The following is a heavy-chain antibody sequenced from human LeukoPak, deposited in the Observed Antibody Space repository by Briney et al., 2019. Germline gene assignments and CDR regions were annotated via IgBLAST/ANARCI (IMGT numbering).Heavy chain of an antibody. CDR2: INHSGST. V-gene: IGHV4-34*01. Sequence: SETLSLTCAVYGGSFSGYYWSWIRQPPGKGLEWIGEINHSGSTNYNPSLKSRVTISVDTSKNQFSLKLSSVTAADTAVYYCASRLRWLPRIYDYGGQGTLVTVSS. D-gene: IGHD6-19*01. CDR1: GGSFSGYY. J-gene: IGHJ4*02. CDR3: ASRLRWLPRIYDY.